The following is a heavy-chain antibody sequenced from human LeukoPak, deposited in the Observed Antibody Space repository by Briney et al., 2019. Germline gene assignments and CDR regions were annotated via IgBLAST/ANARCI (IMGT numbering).Heavy chain of an antibody. D-gene: IGHD3-10*01. CDR3: ARGSDYYGSGSYYNPFDY. CDR2: INHSGST. V-gene: IGHV4-34*01. J-gene: IGHJ4*02. Sequence: SETLSLTCTVSGGSISSYYWSWIRQPPGEGLEWIGEINHSGSTNYNPSLKSRVTISVDTSKNQFSLKLSSVTAADTAVYYCARGSDYYGSGSYYNPFDYWGQGTLVTVSS. CDR1: GGSISSYY.